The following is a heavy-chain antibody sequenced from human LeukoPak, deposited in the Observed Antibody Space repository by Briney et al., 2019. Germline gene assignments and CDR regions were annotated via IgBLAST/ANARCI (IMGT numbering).Heavy chain of an antibody. D-gene: IGHD1-26*01. Sequence: PGGSLRLSCAASGFIFKHVWMTWVRQAPGKGLEWVGRIKSRTDGETTDYAAPVTGRFIISRDDSKNTLYLQMKSLKTEDTAVYFCSRIVGATNYYWGQGTLSPSP. J-gene: IGHJ4*02. CDR3: SRIVGATNYY. CDR1: GFIFKHVW. V-gene: IGHV3-15*01. CDR2: IKSRTDGETT.